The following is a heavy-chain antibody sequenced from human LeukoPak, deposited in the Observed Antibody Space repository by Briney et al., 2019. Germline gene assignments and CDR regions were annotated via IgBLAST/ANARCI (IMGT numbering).Heavy chain of an antibody. Sequence: SETLSLTCTVSGGSISSGGYYWSWIRQHPGKGLEWIRYIYYSGSTYYNPSLKSRVTISVDTSKNQFSLKLSSVTAADTAVYYCARVDTAHYDAFDIWGQGTMVTVSS. CDR3: ARVDTAHYDAFDI. CDR2: IYYSGST. V-gene: IGHV4-31*03. CDR1: GGSISSGGYY. D-gene: IGHD5-18*01. J-gene: IGHJ3*02.